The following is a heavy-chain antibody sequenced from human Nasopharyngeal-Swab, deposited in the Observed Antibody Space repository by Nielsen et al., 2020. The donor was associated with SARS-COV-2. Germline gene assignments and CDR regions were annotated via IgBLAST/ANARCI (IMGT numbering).Heavy chain of an antibody. V-gene: IGHV1-3*01. J-gene: IGHJ4*02. D-gene: IGHD6-13*01. CDR2: INPDNGYT. Sequence: ASVKVSCKASGYTFIDFSVHWVCQAPGQRLEWMGRINPDNGYTKYSQMFQDRVSITRDTSANTVYMELSSLRSEDTAVVFCARLGAAGDFDYWGQGSLVTVSS. CDR1: GYTFIDFS. CDR3: ARLGAAGDFDY.